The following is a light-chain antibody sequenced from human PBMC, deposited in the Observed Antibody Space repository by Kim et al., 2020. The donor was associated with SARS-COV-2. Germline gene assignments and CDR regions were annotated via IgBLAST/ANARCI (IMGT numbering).Light chain of an antibody. CDR3: QQYGNSPRT. CDR2: GAS. V-gene: IGKV3-20*01. CDR1: QSLGNSY. Sequence: EIVLTQSPGTLSLSPGERATLSCRASQSLGNSYLAWYQQKPGQAPRLLIYGASTRATDIPDRFSGSGSGADFTLTISRLEPEDFAVYYCQQYGNSPRTFGGGTKVEI. J-gene: IGKJ4*01.